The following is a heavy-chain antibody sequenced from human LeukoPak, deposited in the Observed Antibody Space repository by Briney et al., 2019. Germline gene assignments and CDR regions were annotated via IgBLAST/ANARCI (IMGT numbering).Heavy chain of an antibody. CDR3: ASLPTMIIVVATDAFDI. V-gene: IGHV4-39*01. CDR1: GCSISSSSYY. D-gene: IGHD3-22*01. CDR2: IYYSGST. Sequence: SETLSLTCTVSGCSISSSSYYWGWIRQPPGKGLEWIGSIYYSGSTYYNPSLKSRVTISVDTSKNQFSLKLSSVTAADTAVYYCASLPTMIIVVATDAFDIWGQGTMVTVSS. J-gene: IGHJ3*02.